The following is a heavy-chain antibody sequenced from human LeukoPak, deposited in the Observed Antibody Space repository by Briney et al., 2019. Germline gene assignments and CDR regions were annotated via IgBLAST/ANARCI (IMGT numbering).Heavy chain of an antibody. D-gene: IGHD6-13*01. V-gene: IGHV3-23*01. CDR3: ARDGTAAGLYFDL. CDR2: ISGSGGST. Sequence: GGSLRLSCAASGFSLSSYALTWVRQAPGKGLEWVSAISGSGGSTYYADSVKGRFTISRDNSKSTLYLQMNSLRAEDTAVYYCARDGTAAGLYFDLWGQGTLVTVSS. CDR1: GFSLSSYA. J-gene: IGHJ4*01.